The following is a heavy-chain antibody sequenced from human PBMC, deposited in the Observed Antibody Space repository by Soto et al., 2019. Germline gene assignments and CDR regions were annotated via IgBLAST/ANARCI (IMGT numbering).Heavy chain of an antibody. CDR1: GFTFSSYA. V-gene: IGHV3-30*04. CDR2: TSSDGTDN. D-gene: IGHD2-21*02. J-gene: IGHJ3*02. Sequence: QVQLVESGGGVILPGGSLRRSCAASGFTFSSYAMHWVRQAPGTGPEWVAATSSDGTDNVYADSVSGRFTISRDNSKNTLYLQMNSLRSEDAAVYYCARTYECAKSDCYRAFDIWGQGTMVTVSS. CDR3: ARTYECAKSDCYRAFDI.